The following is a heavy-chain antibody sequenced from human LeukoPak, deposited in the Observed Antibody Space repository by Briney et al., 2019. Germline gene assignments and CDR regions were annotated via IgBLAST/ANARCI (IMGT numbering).Heavy chain of an antibody. Sequence: SVKVSCKASGGTFSSYAISWVRQAPGQGLEWMGRIIPIFGIANYAQKFQGRVTITGDKSTSTAYMELSSLRSEDTAVYYCARGGIAARYGMDVWGQGTTVTVSS. CDR2: IIPIFGIA. CDR3: ARGGIAARYGMDV. CDR1: GGTFSSYA. V-gene: IGHV1-69*04. D-gene: IGHD6-6*01. J-gene: IGHJ6*02.